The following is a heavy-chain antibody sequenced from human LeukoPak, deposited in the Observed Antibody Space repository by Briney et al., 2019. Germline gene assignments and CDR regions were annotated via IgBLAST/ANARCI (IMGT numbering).Heavy chain of an antibody. V-gene: IGHV3-23*01. J-gene: IGHJ4*02. D-gene: IGHD5-18*01. CDR3: GKTTVGYSSGQKPAWPVDY. Sequence: GGSLRLSCEASGFTFGSHAMYWVRRAPGKGLEWVAGIFGSGGSPHYADPVKGRFTISRDNSRNTVYLQINSLRADDTAVYYCGKTTVGYSSGQKPAWPVDYWGQGTLVTVSS. CDR1: GFTFGSHA. CDR2: IFGSGGSP.